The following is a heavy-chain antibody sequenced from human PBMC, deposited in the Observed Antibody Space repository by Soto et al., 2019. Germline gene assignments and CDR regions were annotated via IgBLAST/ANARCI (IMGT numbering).Heavy chain of an antibody. Sequence: TLSLTCAVSGGSISSGGYSWSWIRQPPWRGLEWIGYMYHSGSTYYNPSLKSRVTISIDRSKNQFSLKLSSVTAADTAVYYCAREPDERGQGMLVTVSS. CDR1: GGSISSGGYS. J-gene: IGHJ4*02. CDR3: AREPDE. V-gene: IGHV4-30-2*01. CDR2: MYHSGST.